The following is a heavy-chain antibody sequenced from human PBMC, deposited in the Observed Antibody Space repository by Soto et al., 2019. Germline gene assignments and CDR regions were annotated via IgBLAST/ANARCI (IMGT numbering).Heavy chain of an antibody. V-gene: IGHV3-74*01. D-gene: IGHD6-19*01. CDR2: INSDGSST. CDR1: GFTFSSYW. J-gene: IGHJ6*04. CDR3: ARVSGSGWSSYYYYGMDV. Sequence: GGSLRLSCAASGFTFSSYWMHWVRQAPGKGLVWVSRINSDGSSTSYADSVKGRFTISRDNAKNTLYLQMNSLRAEDTAVYYCARVSGSGWSSYYYYGMDVWGKETTVTVAS.